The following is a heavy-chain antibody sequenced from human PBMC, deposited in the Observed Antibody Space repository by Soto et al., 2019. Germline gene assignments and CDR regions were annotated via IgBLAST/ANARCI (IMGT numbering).Heavy chain of an antibody. J-gene: IGHJ5*02. V-gene: IGHV2-5*02. CDR3: AHRSRAHNGYGLFDT. CDR1: GLSVSTYAAG. D-gene: IGHD5-12*01. CDR2: IYWDDAI. Sequence: QITLKESGPTLVKPTQTLTVACSVSGLSVSTYAAGVAWIRQPPGKALEWLGIIYWDDAIRYSPLLQTSPTITRDTSNNQVVLTLPRVDPVDTATYYCAHRSRAHNGYGLFDTWAQGTLVTVSS.